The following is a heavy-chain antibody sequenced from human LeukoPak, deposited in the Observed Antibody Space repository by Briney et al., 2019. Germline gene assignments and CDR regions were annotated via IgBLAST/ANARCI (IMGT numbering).Heavy chain of an antibody. CDR1: GESFVGYY. Sequence: SETLSLTCAVYGESFVGYYWSWIRQPPGKGLEWIGEINYTGSTNYNPSLKSRISVSVDTSKNQFSVNLNSVTAADAAFYYCARRRIPATITGSRLSSRFDSWGQGTLVTVSS. CDR2: INYTGST. CDR3: ARRRIPATITGSRLSSRFDS. J-gene: IGHJ1*01. V-gene: IGHV4-34*01. D-gene: IGHD5-12*01.